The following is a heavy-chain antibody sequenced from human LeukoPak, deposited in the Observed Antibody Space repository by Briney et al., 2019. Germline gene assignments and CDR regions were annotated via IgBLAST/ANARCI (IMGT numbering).Heavy chain of an antibody. CDR3: ARGVRATARVMIAWIAY. J-gene: IGHJ4*02. Sequence: KPGGSLRLSCAASGFTFSRYSLSWVRQAPGRGLEWVSSISSSSSYIYYADSVKGRFTISRDNAKNSLYLQMNSLRAEDTAVYYCARGVRATARVMIAWIAYWGQGTLVTVSS. CDR2: ISSSSSYI. V-gene: IGHV3-21*01. CDR1: GFTFSRYS. D-gene: IGHD1-26*01.